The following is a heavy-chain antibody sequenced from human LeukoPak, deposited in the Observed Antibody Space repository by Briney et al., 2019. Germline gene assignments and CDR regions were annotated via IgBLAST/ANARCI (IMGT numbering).Heavy chain of an antibody. J-gene: IGHJ4*02. CDR2: ISYDGSNK. CDR1: GFTFSSYG. CDR3: AKDYLGYYYGSGSYFSY. Sequence: GGSLRLSYAASGFTFSSYGMHWVRQAPGKGLEWVAVISYDGSNKYYADSVMGRFTISRDNSKNTLYLQMNSLRAEDTAVYYCAKDYLGYYYGSGSYFSYWGQGTLVTVSS. V-gene: IGHV3-30*18. D-gene: IGHD3-10*01.